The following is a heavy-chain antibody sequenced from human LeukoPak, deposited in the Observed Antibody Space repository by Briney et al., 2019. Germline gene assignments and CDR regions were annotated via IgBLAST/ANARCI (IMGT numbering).Heavy chain of an antibody. D-gene: IGHD3-22*01. CDR2: INHCGST. CDR3: AGESYYYDSSGYLAARVIGY. J-gene: IGHJ4*02. Sequence: PSETLSLTGADYGGPFSGYYWSWIRQPPGKGLDWMGEINHCGSTNYNPSLTSRVTLSVDTYKNQFSPRLSSVTAADTPVCYSAGESYYYDSSGYLAARVIGYWGQGTLVTVSS. V-gene: IGHV4-34*01. CDR1: GGPFSGYY.